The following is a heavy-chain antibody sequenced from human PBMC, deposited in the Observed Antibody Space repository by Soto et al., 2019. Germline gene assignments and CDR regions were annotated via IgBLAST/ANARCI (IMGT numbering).Heavy chain of an antibody. Sequence: ASVKVSCKASGFTFSNYGLNWVRQAPGQGLEWMGWVSANNGHTNYAQNLQGRVSMTTDTSTSTAYMALRGLTFDDTAVYYCARDIESVTAKHFFYYYAMEVWGQGTTVIVSS. D-gene: IGHD2-8*01. CDR3: ARDIESVTAKHFFYYYAMEV. J-gene: IGHJ6*02. V-gene: IGHV1-18*01. CDR2: VSANNGHT. CDR1: GFTFSNYG.